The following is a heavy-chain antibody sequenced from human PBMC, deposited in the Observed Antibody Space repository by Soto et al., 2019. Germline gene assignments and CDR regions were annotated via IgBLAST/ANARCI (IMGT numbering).Heavy chain of an antibody. V-gene: IGHV4-39*07. CDR2: IYESGTT. J-gene: IGHJ4*02. CDR1: GASVSNSGYY. D-gene: IGHD5-18*01. Sequence: PSETLSLTCTVSGASVSNSGYYWSWIRQLPGKGPEYIGNIYESGTTYYNPSLGSRVTISVDTSKNQFSLKLSSVTAADTAVYYCARYIPRDTAYFDYWGQGTLVTVSS. CDR3: ARYIPRDTAYFDY.